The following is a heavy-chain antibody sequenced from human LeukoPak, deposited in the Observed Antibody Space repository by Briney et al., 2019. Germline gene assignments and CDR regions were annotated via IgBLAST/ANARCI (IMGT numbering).Heavy chain of an antibody. J-gene: IGHJ6*03. CDR2: INPNSGGT. CDR3: ARGGYDFWSGYHSGYMDV. Sequence: ASVKVSCKASGYTLTGYYMHWVRQAPGQGLEWMGWINPNSGGTNYAQKFQGRVTMTRDTSISTAYMELSRLRSDDTAVYYCARGGYDFWSGYHSGYMDVWGKGTTVTVSS. V-gene: IGHV1-2*02. D-gene: IGHD3-3*01. CDR1: GYTLTGYY.